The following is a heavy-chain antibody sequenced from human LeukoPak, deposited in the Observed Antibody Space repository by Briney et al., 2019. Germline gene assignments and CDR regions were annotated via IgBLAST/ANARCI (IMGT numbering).Heavy chain of an antibody. J-gene: IGHJ6*03. V-gene: IGHV1-69*01. CDR3: ARDGYNLDYYYYMDV. Sequence: ASVKVSCKASGGTFSSYAISWVRQAPGQGLEWMGGIIPIFGTANYAQKFQGRVTITADESTSTAYMELSSLRSEDTAVYYCARDGYNLDYYYYMDVWGKGTTVTLSS. CDR2: IIPIFGTA. CDR1: GGTFSSYA. D-gene: IGHD5-24*01.